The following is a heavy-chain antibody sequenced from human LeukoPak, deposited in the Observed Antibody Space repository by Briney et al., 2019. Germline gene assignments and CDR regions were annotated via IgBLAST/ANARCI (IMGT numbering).Heavy chain of an antibody. CDR3: AKATDFWSGYGIDY. V-gene: IGHV3-30*02. J-gene: IGHJ4*02. CDR2: IRYDGSNK. D-gene: IGHD3-3*01. CDR1: GFTFSSYS. Sequence: GGSLRLSCAASGFTFSSYSMNWVRQAPGKGLEWVAFIRYDGSNKYYADSVKGRFTISRDNSKNTLYLQMNSLRAEDTAVYYCAKATDFWSGYGIDYWGQGTLVTVSS.